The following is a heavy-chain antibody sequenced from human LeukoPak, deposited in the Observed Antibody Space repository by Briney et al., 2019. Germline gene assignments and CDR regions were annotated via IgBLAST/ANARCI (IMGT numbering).Heavy chain of an antibody. CDR3: ARVYCSGGSCYVDY. Sequence: SETLSLTCTVSGGSISSYHWSWIRQHPGKGLEWIGHIYYSGTTYYNPSLKRRVTISIDTSKKQFSLKLSSVTAADTAVYYCARVYCSGGSCYVDYWGQGTLVTVSS. J-gene: IGHJ4*02. CDR2: IYYSGTT. V-gene: IGHV4-59*12. D-gene: IGHD2-15*01. CDR1: GGSISSYH.